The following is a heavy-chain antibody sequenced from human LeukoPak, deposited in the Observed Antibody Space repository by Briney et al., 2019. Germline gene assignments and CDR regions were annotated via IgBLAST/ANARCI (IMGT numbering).Heavy chain of an antibody. Sequence: KPSETLSLTCTVSGGSISSGSYYWGWIRQPPGKGLEWIGSIYYSGSTYYNPSLKSRVTVSVDTSKNQFSLKLSSVTAADTAVYYCARGLTYYGSGRYGYWGQGTLVTVSS. CDR2: IYYSGST. CDR1: GGSISSGSYY. D-gene: IGHD3-10*01. CDR3: ARGLTYYGSGRYGY. V-gene: IGHV4-39*07. J-gene: IGHJ4*02.